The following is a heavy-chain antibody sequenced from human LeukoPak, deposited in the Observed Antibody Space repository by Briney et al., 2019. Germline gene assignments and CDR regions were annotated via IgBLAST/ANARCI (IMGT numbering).Heavy chain of an antibody. CDR3: ASDKGYSNNYFDY. CDR2: IYYSGST. J-gene: IGHJ4*01. CDR1: GGSISTTGYY. D-gene: IGHD6-13*01. V-gene: IGHV4-39*01. Sequence: PSETLSLTCTVSGGSISTTGYYWAWIRQPPGKGLEWIASIYYSGSTYYNSSLKSRVTISVDASRNQFSLKLSSVTAADTALYYCASDKGYSNNYFDYWGQGTLVTVSS.